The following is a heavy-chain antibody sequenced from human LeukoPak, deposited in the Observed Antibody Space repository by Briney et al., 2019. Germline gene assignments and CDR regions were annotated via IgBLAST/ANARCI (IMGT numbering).Heavy chain of an antibody. CDR1: GFTFRSYA. D-gene: IGHD2-21*02. CDR3: ASDGSGDSADSYFDY. CDR2: ISYNGRNK. Sequence: GGSRRLSCAASGFTFRSYAMHWVRQAPGKGLEWVAVISYNGRNKYSADSVKGRFTISSDNSQNMLYVQMTSLRVEDRAVYYCASDGSGDSADSYFDYWGQGPLVTVSS. J-gene: IGHJ4*02. V-gene: IGHV3-30*04.